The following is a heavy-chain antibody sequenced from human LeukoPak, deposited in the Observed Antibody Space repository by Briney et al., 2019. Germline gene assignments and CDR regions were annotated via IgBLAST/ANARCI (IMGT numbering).Heavy chain of an antibody. CDR3: ARWGTSCYKGCDAFDI. Sequence: PSQTLSLTCTVSGGSISSGSYYWSWIRQPAGKGLEWIGRIYTSGSTNYNPSLKSRVTISVDTSKNQFSLKLSSVTAADTAVYYCARWGTSCYKGCDAFDIWGQGTMVTVSS. J-gene: IGHJ3*02. V-gene: IGHV4-61*02. CDR1: GGSISSGSYY. CDR2: IYTSGST. D-gene: IGHD2-2*02.